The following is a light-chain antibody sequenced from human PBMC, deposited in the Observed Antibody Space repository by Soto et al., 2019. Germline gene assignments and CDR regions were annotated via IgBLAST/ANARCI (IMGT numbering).Light chain of an antibody. V-gene: IGKV3-15*01. J-gene: IGKJ2*01. CDR3: HQYNNWPPMYT. Sequence: EIVMTQSPAALSVSPGERATLSCRASQSISNNLAWYQQKPGQAPRLLIYGASTRATGIPARFSGSGSGTEFTLTISSLQSEDFAVYYCHQYNNWPPMYTFGQGTKV. CDR2: GAS. CDR1: QSISNN.